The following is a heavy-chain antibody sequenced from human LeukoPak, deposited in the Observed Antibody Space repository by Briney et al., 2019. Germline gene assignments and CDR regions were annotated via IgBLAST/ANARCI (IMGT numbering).Heavy chain of an antibody. V-gene: IGHV4-59*12. D-gene: IGHD3-3*01. J-gene: IGHJ3*02. Sequence: NSSEPLSLTRTLSGGSISNYYWSWIRQPPGKELHWIGYIYYSGSSGYNPSLKSRGTISVDTSKNQFSLKLSSVTAADTAVYYCARGSITVVPAFDIWGQGTMVTVSS. CDR3: ARGSITVVPAFDI. CDR2: IYYSGSS. CDR1: GGSISNYY.